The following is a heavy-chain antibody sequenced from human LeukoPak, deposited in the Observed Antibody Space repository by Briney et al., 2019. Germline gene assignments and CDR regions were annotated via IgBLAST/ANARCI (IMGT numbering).Heavy chain of an antibody. D-gene: IGHD3-10*01. Sequence: GGSLRLSCAASGFTFSSYGMHWVRQAPGKGLEWVAFIRYDGSNKYYADSVKGRFTISRDNSKNTLYLQMNSLRAEDTAVYYCARGVVTGVDYFDYWGQGTRVTVSS. J-gene: IGHJ4*02. V-gene: IGHV3-30*02. CDR1: GFTFSSYG. CDR2: IRYDGSNK. CDR3: ARGVVTGVDYFDY.